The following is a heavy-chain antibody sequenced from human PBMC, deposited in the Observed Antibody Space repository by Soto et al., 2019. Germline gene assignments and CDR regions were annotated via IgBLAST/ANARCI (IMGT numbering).Heavy chain of an antibody. CDR1: GFTFSSYA. V-gene: IGHV3-23*01. CDR3: AKDGPWFGELRGDY. Sequence: EVQLLESGGGLVQPGGSLRLSCAASGFTFSSYAMSWVRQAPGKGLEWVSAISGSGGSTYYADSVKGRFTISRDNSKYPLDLQMNSLRAEDTAVYYCAKDGPWFGELRGDYWGQGTLVTVSS. D-gene: IGHD3-10*01. CDR2: ISGSGGST. J-gene: IGHJ4*02.